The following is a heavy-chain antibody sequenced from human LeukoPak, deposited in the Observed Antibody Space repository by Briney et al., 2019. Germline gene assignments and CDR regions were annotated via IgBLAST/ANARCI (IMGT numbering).Heavy chain of an antibody. CDR1: GFSLSSYW. Sequence: PGGSLRLSCAASGFSLSSYWMTWVRQAPGKGLEWVANIKQDGSEKNYVDSVKGRFTISRDNTKNSLFLQMNSLRAEDTAVYYCAGAQYYDILTGYHVWGQGTLVTVSS. J-gene: IGHJ4*02. CDR2: IKQDGSEK. V-gene: IGHV3-7*01. CDR3: AGAQYYDILTGYHV. D-gene: IGHD3-9*01.